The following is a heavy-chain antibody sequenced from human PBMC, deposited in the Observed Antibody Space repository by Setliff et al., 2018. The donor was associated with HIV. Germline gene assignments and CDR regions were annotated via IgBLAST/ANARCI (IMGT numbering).Heavy chain of an antibody. Sequence: ASAKVSCKASGYTFTGYYLHWLQRAPGQGLEWMGWINYSNGDTKYAENFQGRVTMTRDTSTSTVYMDLNRLTYDDTAVYYCALANIVSTARWNHWGRGTLVTVSS. D-gene: IGHD3-16*02. J-gene: IGHJ5*02. CDR1: GYTFTGYY. CDR2: INYSNGDT. CDR3: ALANIVSTARWNH. V-gene: IGHV1-2*02.